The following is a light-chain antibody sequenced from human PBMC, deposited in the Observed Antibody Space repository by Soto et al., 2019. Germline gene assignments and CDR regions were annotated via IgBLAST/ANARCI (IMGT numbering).Light chain of an antibody. V-gene: IGLV1-40*01. CDR1: SSNIGAGYD. J-gene: IGLJ1*01. Sequence: QSALTQPPSVSGAPGQRVTISCTGSSSNIGAGYDVHWYQQFPGTAPKLLIYANNNRPSGVPGRFSGSKSGTSASLAITGLQAEAEADYYCQSYDSSLSGYVFGPGTKVTVL. CDR2: ANN. CDR3: QSYDSSLSGYV.